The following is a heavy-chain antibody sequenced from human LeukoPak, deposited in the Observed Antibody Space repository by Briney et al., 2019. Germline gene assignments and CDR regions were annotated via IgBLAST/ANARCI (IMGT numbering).Heavy chain of an antibody. CDR1: SGSISPYY. CDR2: IYYSGST. V-gene: IGHV4-59*01. D-gene: IGHD4-17*01. CDR3: ASGHYADYYFDY. Sequence: SETLSLTCTVSSGSISPYYWSWIRQPPGKGLEWVGYIYYSGSTNYNPSLKSRVAISVDTSKNQFSLKVSSVSAADTAVDYCASGHYADYYFDYWGQGTLVTVSS. J-gene: IGHJ4*02.